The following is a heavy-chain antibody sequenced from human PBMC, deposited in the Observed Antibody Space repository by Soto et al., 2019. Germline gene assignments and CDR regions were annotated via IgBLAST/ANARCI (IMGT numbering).Heavy chain of an antibody. D-gene: IGHD1-7*01. Sequence: QVQLVQSGAEVKESGASVKVSCKASGYTFTGYYIHWVRQAPGQGLEWVGEISPKSGGTRYAQKCQGRVTMTKDTSITTVEMELSNLSPDDTAVYYCGRGRSGELVVFYWGQGTLVTVHS. CDR3: GRGRSGELVVFY. J-gene: IGHJ4*02. CDR1: GYTFTGYY. CDR2: ISPKSGGT. V-gene: IGHV1-2*02.